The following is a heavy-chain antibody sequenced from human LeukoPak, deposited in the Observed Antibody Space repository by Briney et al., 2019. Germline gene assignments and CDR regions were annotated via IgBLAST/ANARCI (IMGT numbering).Heavy chain of an antibody. CDR2: IDHSGST. D-gene: IGHD2-2*02. J-gene: IGHJ6*03. CDR3: ARGNVVPAAILYYYYYMDV. Sequence: SETLSLTCAVYGGSFSGYYWSWIRQPPGKGLEWIGEIDHSGSTNYNPSLKSRVTISVDTSKNQFSLKLSSVTAADTAVYYCARGNVVPAAILYYYYYMDVWGKGTTVTASS. V-gene: IGHV4-34*01. CDR1: GGSFSGYY.